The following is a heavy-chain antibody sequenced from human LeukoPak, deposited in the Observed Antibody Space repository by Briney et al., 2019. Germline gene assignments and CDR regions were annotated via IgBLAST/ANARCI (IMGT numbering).Heavy chain of an antibody. CDR1: GFTFSSYG. D-gene: IGHD6-19*01. Sequence: GGSLRLSCAASGFTFSSYGMHWVRQAPGKGLEWVAVISYDGSNKYYADSVKGRFTISRDNSKNTLYLQTNSLRAEDTAVYYCANGVLEWLGQGDFDYWGQGTLVTVSS. V-gene: IGHV3-30*18. J-gene: IGHJ4*02. CDR3: ANGVLEWLGQGDFDY. CDR2: ISYDGSNK.